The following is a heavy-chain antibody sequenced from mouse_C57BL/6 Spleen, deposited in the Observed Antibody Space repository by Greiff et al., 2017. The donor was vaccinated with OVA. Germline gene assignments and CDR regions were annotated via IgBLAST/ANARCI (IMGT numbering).Heavy chain of an antibody. CDR1: GYTFTGYW. Sequence: LQQSGAELMKPGASVKLSCKATGYTFTGYWIEWVKQRPGHGLEWIGEILPGSGSTNYNEKFKGKATLTADTSSNTAYMQHSSLTTEDSAIYYCARMAPAQALDMDYWGQGTSVTVSS. CDR2: ILPGSGST. J-gene: IGHJ4*01. D-gene: IGHD3-2*02. V-gene: IGHV1-9*01. CDR3: ARMAPAQALDMDY.